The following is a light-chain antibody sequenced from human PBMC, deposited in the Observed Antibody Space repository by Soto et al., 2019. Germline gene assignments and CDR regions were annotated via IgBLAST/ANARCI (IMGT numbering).Light chain of an antibody. J-gene: IGKJ5*01. CDR3: QQYNNWPAIT. V-gene: IGKV3D-15*01. CDR1: QSVSSN. CDR2: GAS. Sequence: EIVMTQSPATLSVTPGARAPLSCRASQSVSSNLAWYQQKVGQAPRLLIYGASTRATGIPARFSGSWSGTEFTLTISSLQSEDFAVYYCQQYNNWPAITFGQGTRLEIK.